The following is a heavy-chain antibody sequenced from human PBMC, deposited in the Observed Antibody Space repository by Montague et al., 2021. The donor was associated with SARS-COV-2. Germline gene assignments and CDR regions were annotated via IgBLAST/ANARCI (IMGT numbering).Heavy chain of an antibody. CDR3: ARTTWLRGYFDL. D-gene: IGHD5-12*01. J-gene: IGHJ2*01. Sequence: SETLSLTCTVSGGSIRSSSYYWGWIRQPPGKGLECIGSIYYSGSTYYNPSLKSRVTIPVDTSKNHFSLKLSSVTAADTAVYYCARTTWLRGYFDLWGRGTLVTVSS. CDR2: IYYSGST. V-gene: IGHV4-39*07. CDR1: GGSIRSSSYY.